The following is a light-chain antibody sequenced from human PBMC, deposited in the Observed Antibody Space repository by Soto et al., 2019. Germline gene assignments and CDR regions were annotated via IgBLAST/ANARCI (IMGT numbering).Light chain of an antibody. V-gene: IGKV3-20*01. CDR3: QQYGSSPPWT. CDR1: QSVSSSY. J-gene: IGKJ1*01. CDR2: GAS. Sequence: EIVLTQSPDTLSLSPGERATLSCRASQSVSSSYLAWYQQKPGQAPRLLIYGASSRATGIQDRFSGSGSGTDFTLTISRLEPEDFAVYYCQQYGSSPPWTFGQGTKVEIE.